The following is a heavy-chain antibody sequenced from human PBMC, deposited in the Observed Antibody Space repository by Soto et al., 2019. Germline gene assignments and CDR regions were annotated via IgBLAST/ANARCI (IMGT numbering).Heavy chain of an antibody. V-gene: IGHV3-15*07. J-gene: IGHJ4*01. CDR3: TTDSYITSIIVRFDY. CDR1: GFTFSNAW. D-gene: IGHD3-22*01. CDR2: VKSKNDGGTT. Sequence: GGPLRLSCAASGFTFSNAWINWVRQAPGKGLEWVGRVKSKNDGGTTDFAAPVKGRFAISRDDSKNMVYLEMNSLQTEDTAIYYCTTDSYITSIIVRFDYRGHGTLVTVSS.